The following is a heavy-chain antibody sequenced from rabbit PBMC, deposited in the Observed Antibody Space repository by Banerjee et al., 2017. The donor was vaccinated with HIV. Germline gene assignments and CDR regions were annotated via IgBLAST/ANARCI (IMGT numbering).Heavy chain of an antibody. CDR3: ARDLPISGGYSFDL. CDR1: GFSFSSGYY. D-gene: IGHD1-1*01. CDR2: IYAGSSVGT. J-gene: IGHJ4*01. V-gene: IGHV1S40*01. Sequence: QSLEESGGDLVKPGASLTLTCTASGFSFSSGYYMCWVRQAPGKGLEWIACIYAGSSVGTYYASWAKGRFTISKTSSTTVTLQMTSLTAADTATYFCARDLPISGGYSFDLWGPGTLVTVS.